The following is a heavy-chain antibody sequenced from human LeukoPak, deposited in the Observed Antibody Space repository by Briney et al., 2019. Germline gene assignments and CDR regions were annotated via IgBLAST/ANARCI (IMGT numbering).Heavy chain of an antibody. V-gene: IGHV3-48*02. D-gene: IGHD6-13*01. Sequence: GGSLRLSCVASGFPFSSYWMTWVRQAPGKGLEWVSYISSSGSILYYADSLKGRFTISRDNAKNSLYLQMNSLRDEDTAVYYCARFSSSWLDYWGQGTLVTVSS. CDR3: ARFSSSWLDY. J-gene: IGHJ4*02. CDR1: GFPFSSYW. CDR2: ISSSGSIL.